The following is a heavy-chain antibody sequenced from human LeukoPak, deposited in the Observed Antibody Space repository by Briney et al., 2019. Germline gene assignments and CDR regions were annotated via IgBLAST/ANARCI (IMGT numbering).Heavy chain of an antibody. V-gene: IGHV3-13*01. CDR1: GFTLSDHA. Sequence: QPGGSLRLSCAASGFTLSDHAMHWVRQAPGKGLEWVSAVGIAADTFYPGSVKGRFTISRENAKNSLYLQMNSLRVEDTAVYYCVRQKKSHGNFDYWGQGTLVTVSS. CDR3: VRQKKSHGNFDY. CDR2: VGIAADT. J-gene: IGHJ4*02. D-gene: IGHD1-26*01.